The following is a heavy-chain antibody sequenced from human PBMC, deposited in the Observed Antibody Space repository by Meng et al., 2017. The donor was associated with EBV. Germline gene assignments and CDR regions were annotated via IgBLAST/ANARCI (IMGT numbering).Heavy chain of an antibody. J-gene: IGHJ4*02. CDR3: ARDFCGGDCYLFDY. V-gene: IGHV1-46*01. CDR1: GYTFTSYN. D-gene: IGHD2-21*01. Sequence: QVQLWQCGAEVKKPGASVKVSCKATGYTFTSYNMNWVRQAPGQGLEWMGIINPSGGSTSYAQKFQGRVTMTRDTSTSTVYMELSSLRSEDTAVYYCARDFCGGDCYLFDYWGQGTLVTVSS. CDR2: INPSGGST.